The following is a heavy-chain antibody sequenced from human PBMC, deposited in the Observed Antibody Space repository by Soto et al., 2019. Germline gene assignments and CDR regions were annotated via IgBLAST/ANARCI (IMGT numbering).Heavy chain of an antibody. CDR3: ARVYGGADY. CDR2: SGSNIRTL. J-gene: IGHJ4*02. Sequence: EVRLVESGGGLVQPGGSLRLSCATSGFTFSNYGMNWVRQAPGKGLEWVAFSGSNIRTLYYADSVKGRFTISRDNAKTSLYLQMNSLRDEDTAVYYCARVYGGADYWGQGTLVTVSS. V-gene: IGHV3-48*02. CDR1: GFTFSNYG. D-gene: IGHD4-17*01.